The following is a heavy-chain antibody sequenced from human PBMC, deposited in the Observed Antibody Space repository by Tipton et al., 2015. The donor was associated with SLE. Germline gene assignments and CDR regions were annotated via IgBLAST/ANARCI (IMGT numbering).Heavy chain of an antibody. V-gene: IGHV4-61*09. D-gene: IGHD4-17*01. J-gene: IGHJ5*02. Sequence: TLSLTCTVSGASVRSGGYHWSWIRQAAGQGLEWIGQMYSSGSNSYNPSLESRVNISVDTSKNQFPLRLTSVTAADTAVYYCARLPPLFGDYSKYFDPWGQGTLVTVSS. CDR2: MYSSGSN. CDR3: ARLPPLFGDYSKYFDP. CDR1: GASVRSGGYH.